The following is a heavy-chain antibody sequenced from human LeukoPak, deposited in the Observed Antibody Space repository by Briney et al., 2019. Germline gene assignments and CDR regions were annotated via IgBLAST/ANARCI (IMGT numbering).Heavy chain of an antibody. CDR3: ARGQRFQLRYRPPFDY. CDR1: GGSFSGYY. D-gene: IGHD3-9*01. J-gene: IGHJ4*02. Sequence: PSETLSLTCAVYGGSFSGYYWSWIRQPPGKGLEWIGEINHSGSTNYNPSLKSRVTISVDTSKNQFSLKLSSVTAADTAVYYCARGQRFQLRYRPPFDYWGQGTLVTVSS. CDR2: INHSGST. V-gene: IGHV4-34*01.